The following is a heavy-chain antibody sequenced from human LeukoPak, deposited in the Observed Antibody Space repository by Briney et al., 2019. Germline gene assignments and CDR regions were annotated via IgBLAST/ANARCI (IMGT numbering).Heavy chain of an antibody. V-gene: IGHV3-23*01. CDR2: VGGSGGDT. CDR3: ARWYYGGKPTYYYYYGMDV. J-gene: IGHJ6*02. D-gene: IGHD4-23*01. Sequence: GGSLRLSCAASGFTFRSYAMSWVRQAPGKGLEWVSAVGGSGGDTYYADSVKGRFTISRDNAKNSLYLQMNSLRAEDTALYYCARWYYGGKPTYYYYYGMDVWGQGTTVTVSS. CDR1: GFTFRSYA.